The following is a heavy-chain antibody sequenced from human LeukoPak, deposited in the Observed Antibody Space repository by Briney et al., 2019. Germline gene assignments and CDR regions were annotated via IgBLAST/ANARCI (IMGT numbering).Heavy chain of an antibody. D-gene: IGHD1-1*01. CDR3: AVSLTTGGYYGMDV. CDR1: GYTLTELS. Sequence: ASVIVSCKVSGYTLTELSLHWVRQAPGKGLEWMGRFDPKDGETIYARKFQGRVTMTEDTSTDTAYMELSSLRSEDTAVYFCAVSLTTGGYYGMDVWGQGTTVTVSS. J-gene: IGHJ6*02. CDR2: FDPKDGET. V-gene: IGHV1-24*01.